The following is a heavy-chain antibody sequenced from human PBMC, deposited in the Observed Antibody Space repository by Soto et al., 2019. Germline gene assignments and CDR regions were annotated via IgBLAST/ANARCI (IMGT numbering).Heavy chain of an antibody. CDR3: AREKVGTTFFDN. J-gene: IGHJ4*02. CDR2: IYPSVSS. Sequence: SETLSLTCSVSGFAISRGYYWSWVRQPPGKGLEWIGSIYPSVSSYHNPSLATRLRLSIDTSKNQFTLDLTSVTAADTALYFCAREKVGTTFFDNWGQGIQVTVSS. V-gene: IGHV4-38-2*02. CDR1: GFAISRGYY. D-gene: IGHD1-1*01.